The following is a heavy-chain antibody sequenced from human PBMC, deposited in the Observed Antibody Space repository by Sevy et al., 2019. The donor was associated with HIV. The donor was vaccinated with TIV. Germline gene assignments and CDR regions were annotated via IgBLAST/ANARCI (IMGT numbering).Heavy chain of an antibody. CDR2: INPQTGGT. CDR1: GYTFTEYY. D-gene: IGHD3-22*01. J-gene: IGHJ4*02. CDR3: ARMGDYFDTSGYYPLKY. V-gene: IGHV1-2*02. Sequence: ASVKVSCKASGYTFTEYYVHWLRQAPGQGLEWMGWINPQTGGTYFAKKFQDRVTLTTATSINAVYMELSGLKFDDTAVFYCARMGDYFDTSGYYPLKYRGLGTLLTVSS.